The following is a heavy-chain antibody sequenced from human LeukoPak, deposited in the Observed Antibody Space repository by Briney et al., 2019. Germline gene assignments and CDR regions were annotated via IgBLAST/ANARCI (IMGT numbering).Heavy chain of an antibody. CDR3: ARAKAGLSSYYYYYMDV. V-gene: IGHV3-23*01. J-gene: IGHJ6*03. D-gene: IGHD3-16*02. CDR2: ISGSGGSS. Sequence: GGSLRLSCAASGFRFNNFAVSWVRQAPGKGLEWVSAISGSGGSSYYADSVRGRVTISRDNSKNTLYLQMNSLRAEDTAVYYCARAKAGLSSYYYYYMDVWGKGTTVTVSS. CDR1: GFRFNNFA.